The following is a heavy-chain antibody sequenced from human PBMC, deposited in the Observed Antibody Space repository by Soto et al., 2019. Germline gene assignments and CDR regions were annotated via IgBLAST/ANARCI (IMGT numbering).Heavy chain of an antibody. CDR3: AKVSRPSRISTPDFDY. Sequence: PGGSLRLSCAGSGFTLSSYSIHWVRQAPGKGLDWVAVISYDGNTQFYGDSVKGRFIVSRDNSRNTLYLQLNNLQAEDTAVYYCAKVSRPSRISTPDFDYWGQGTLVTVSS. J-gene: IGHJ4*02. V-gene: IGHV3-30-3*01. CDR2: ISYDGNTQ. CDR1: GFTLSSYS.